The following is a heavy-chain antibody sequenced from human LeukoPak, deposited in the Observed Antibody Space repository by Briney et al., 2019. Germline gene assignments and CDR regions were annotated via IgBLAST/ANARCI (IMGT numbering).Heavy chain of an antibody. J-gene: IGHJ4*02. D-gene: IGHD5-24*01. CDR1: GFTFSSYS. Sequence: QTGGSLRLSCAASGFTFSSYSMNWVRQAPGKGLEWVSYISSSSSTIHYADSVKGRFTISRDNAKNSLYLQMNSLRAEDTAVYYCARGPPDGYNFDPYFDYWGQGTLVTVSS. V-gene: IGHV3-48*01. CDR2: ISSSSSTI. CDR3: ARGPPDGYNFDPYFDY.